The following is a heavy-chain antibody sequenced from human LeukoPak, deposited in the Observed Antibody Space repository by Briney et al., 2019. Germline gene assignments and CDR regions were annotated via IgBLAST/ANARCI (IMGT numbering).Heavy chain of an antibody. CDR1: GFTFSDYY. D-gene: IGHD1-26*01. Sequence: GGSLRLSCAASGFTFSDYYMSWIRQAPGKGLEWASYISSSSSSSYTNYADSVKGRFTISRDNAKNSLYLQMNSLRAEDTAVYYCARDLDPFRGSSKGYWGQGTLVTVSS. V-gene: IGHV3-11*06. J-gene: IGHJ4*02. CDR3: ARDLDPFRGSSKGY. CDR2: ISSSSSSS.